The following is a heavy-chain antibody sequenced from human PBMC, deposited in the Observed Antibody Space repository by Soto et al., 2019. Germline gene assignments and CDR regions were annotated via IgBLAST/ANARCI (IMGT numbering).Heavy chain of an antibody. V-gene: IGHV4-34*01. D-gene: IGHD5-12*01. Sequence: SETLSLTCAVYGGSFSGYYWSWIRQPPGKGLEWIGEINHSGSTNYNPSLKGRVTISVDTSKNQFSLKLSSVTAADTAVYYCARVGGYSGYDWATDYWGQGTLVTVSS. CDR1: GGSFSGYY. CDR3: ARVGGYSGYDWATDY. CDR2: INHSGST. J-gene: IGHJ4*02.